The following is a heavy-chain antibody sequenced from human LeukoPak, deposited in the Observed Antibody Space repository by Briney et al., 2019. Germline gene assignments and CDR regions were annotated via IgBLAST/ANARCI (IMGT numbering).Heavy chain of an antibody. J-gene: IGHJ4*02. V-gene: IGHV3-30*03. CDR3: AGSPEDFDY. Sequence: QPGRSLRLSCAASGFTFSSYGMHWVRQAPGKGLEWVAVISYDGSNKYYADSVKGRFTISRDNSKNTLYQQMNSLRAEDTAVYYCAGSPEDFDYWGQGTLVTVSS. CDR2: ISYDGSNK. D-gene: IGHD6-25*01. CDR1: GFTFSSYG.